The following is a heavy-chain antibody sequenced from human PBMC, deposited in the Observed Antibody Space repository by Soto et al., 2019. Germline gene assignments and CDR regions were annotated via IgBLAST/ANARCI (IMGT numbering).Heavy chain of an antibody. CDR3: ARETSSSSGYYYGMDV. CDR2: INPSGGST. CDR1: GYTFTSYY. Sequence: ASVKVSCKXSGYTFTSYYMHWVRQAPGQGLEWMGIINPSGGSTSYAQKFQGRVTMTRDTSTSTVYMELSSLRSEDTAVYYCARETSSSSGYYYGMDVWGQGTTVTVSS. V-gene: IGHV1-46*01. J-gene: IGHJ6*02. D-gene: IGHD6-6*01.